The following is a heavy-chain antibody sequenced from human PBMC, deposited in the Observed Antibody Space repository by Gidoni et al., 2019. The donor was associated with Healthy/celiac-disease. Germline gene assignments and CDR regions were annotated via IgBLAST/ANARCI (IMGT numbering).Heavy chain of an antibody. CDR3: TTGYYYDSSGYYPDY. V-gene: IGHV3-15*01. Sequence: EVQLVESGGGLVKPGGSLRLAGAASGLTFSNAWMSWVRQAPGKGLEWVGRIKSKTDGGTTDYAAPVKGRFTISRDDSKNTLYLQMNSLKTEDTAVYYCTTGYYYDSSGYYPDYWGQGTLVTVSS. CDR1: GLTFSNAW. J-gene: IGHJ4*02. D-gene: IGHD3-22*01. CDR2: IKSKTDGGTT.